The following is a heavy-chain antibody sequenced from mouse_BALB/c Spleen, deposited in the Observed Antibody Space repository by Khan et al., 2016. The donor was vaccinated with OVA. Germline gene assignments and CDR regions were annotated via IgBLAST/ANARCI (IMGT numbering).Heavy chain of an antibody. J-gene: IGHJ4*01. CDR2: IWSDGST. Sequence: QVQLQQSGPGLVAPSQSLSITCTISGFSLTNYGVHWVRLPPGKGLEWLVVIWSDGSTTYNSALKSRLSISNDNSKSQVFLKMNSLQTDDTAMYYCARQPYYHYYVMDYWGQGTSVTVSS. D-gene: IGHD2-10*01. V-gene: IGHV2-6-1*01. CDR3: ARQPYYHYYVMDY. CDR1: GFSLTNYG.